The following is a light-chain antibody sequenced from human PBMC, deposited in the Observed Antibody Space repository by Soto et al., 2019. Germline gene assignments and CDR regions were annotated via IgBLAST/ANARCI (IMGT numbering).Light chain of an antibody. CDR3: MSYTTTSSFV. CDR1: RSDIGTYNY. V-gene: IGLV2-14*03. CDR2: AVS. Sequence: QSVLTQPASMSGAPGQSITIACSGTRSDIGTYNYLSWYQQHPGKAPRLVISAVSNRPPGVSNRFSGSKSGNPASLTITGFQFEDEADTYCMSYTTTSSFVFGSGSKGTGL. J-gene: IGLJ1*01.